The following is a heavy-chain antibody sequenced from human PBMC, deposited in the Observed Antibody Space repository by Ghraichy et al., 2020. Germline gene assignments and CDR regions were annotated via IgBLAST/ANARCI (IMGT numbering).Heavy chain of an antibody. CDR3: ARHLGRHSDPFDY. D-gene: IGHD2-15*01. Sequence: SETLSLTCTVSGGSTSSYYWSWIRQPPGKGLEWIGYIYYSGSTNYNPSLKSRVTISVDTSKNQFSLKLSSVTAADTAVYYCARHLGRHSDPFDYWGQGTLVTVSS. V-gene: IGHV4-59*08. CDR1: GGSTSSYY. J-gene: IGHJ4*02. CDR2: IYYSGST.